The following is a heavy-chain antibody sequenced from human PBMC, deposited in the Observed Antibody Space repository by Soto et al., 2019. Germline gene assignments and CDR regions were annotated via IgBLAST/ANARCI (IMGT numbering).Heavy chain of an antibody. CDR3: ARSAISPYGGLIGPFDY. D-gene: IGHD3-16*02. J-gene: IGHJ4*02. Sequence: QVQLVQSGGEERKPGASVRLSCEASGYTFTAYALHWLRQAPGQSLEWMAWINPGNGNTKYSLKFLGRVSITKDTSATTAYLELGSLKSDDTAVYYCARSAISPYGGLIGPFDYWGQGDLVTVSS. CDR1: GYTFTAYA. V-gene: IGHV1-3*05. CDR2: INPGNGNT.